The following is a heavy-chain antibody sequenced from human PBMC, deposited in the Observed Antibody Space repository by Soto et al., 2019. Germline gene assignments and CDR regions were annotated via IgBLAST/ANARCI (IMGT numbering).Heavy chain of an antibody. CDR3: ARDASSGWYVADY. J-gene: IGHJ4*02. CDR1: GGTFSSYT. V-gene: IGHV1-69*08. CDR2: IIPILGIA. D-gene: IGHD6-19*01. Sequence: QVQLVQSGAEVKKPGSSVKVSCKASGGTFSSYTISWVRHAPGQGLEWMGRIIPILGIANYAQKFQGRVTITADKSTSTAYMELSSLRSEDTAVYYCARDASSGWYVADYWGQGTLVTVSS.